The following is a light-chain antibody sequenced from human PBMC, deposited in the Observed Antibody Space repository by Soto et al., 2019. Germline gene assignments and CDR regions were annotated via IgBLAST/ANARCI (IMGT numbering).Light chain of an antibody. V-gene: IGKV3-11*01. J-gene: IGKJ5*01. CDR2: DAS. CDR1: QSVSSN. Sequence: EIVLTQSPGTLSLSPEERATLSCRASQSVSSNLAWYQQKPGQAPRLLIYDASDRATGIPARFSGSGSGTDFTLTISSLEPDDFALYYCQQRSNWPPTFGQGTRLEIK. CDR3: QQRSNWPPT.